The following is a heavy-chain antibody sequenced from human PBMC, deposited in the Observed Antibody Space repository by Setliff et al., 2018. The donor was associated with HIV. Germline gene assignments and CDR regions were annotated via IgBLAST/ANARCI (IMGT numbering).Heavy chain of an antibody. J-gene: IGHJ4*02. CDR2: IKTDGSST. CDR1: GFTFSTYW. D-gene: IGHD3-22*01. Sequence: PGGSLRLSCAASGFTFSTYWMHWVRQAPGKGLVWVSRIKTDGSSTSYADSVKGRFTISRDNAKNTLFLQMNSLRAEDTAVYYCAKDRYYDSSGSPFDYWGQGTLVTVSS. V-gene: IGHV3-74*01. CDR3: AKDRYYDSSGSPFDY.